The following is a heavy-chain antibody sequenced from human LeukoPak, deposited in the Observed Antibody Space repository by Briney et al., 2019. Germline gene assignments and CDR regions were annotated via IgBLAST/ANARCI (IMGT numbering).Heavy chain of an antibody. CDR1: GYSISSGYF. V-gene: IGHV4-38-2*02. J-gene: IGHJ4*02. CDR2: IYYSGST. D-gene: IGHD3-16*01. CDR3: ARHGGSIRAGLFDY. Sequence: SETLSLTCTVSGYSISSGYFWGWIRQPPGKGLECIGSIYYSGSTYYNPSLKSRVAISIDTSKNQFSLKLSSVTAADTAVYYCARHGGSIRAGLFDYWGQGTLVTVSS.